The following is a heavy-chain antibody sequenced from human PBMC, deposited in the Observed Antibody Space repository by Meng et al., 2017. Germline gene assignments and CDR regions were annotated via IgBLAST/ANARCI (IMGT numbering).Heavy chain of an antibody. CDR3: ARVTSSYYFDY. Sequence: QVQLQESGPGLVKPSGTLSLTCAVSCGSISSSNWWSWVRQPPGKGLEWIGYIYYSGSTYYNPSLKSLVTISVDTSKNQFSLKLSSVTAADTAVYYCARVTSSYYFDYWGQGTLVTVSS. V-gene: IGHV4-4*02. CDR2: IYYSGST. CDR1: CGSISSSNW. D-gene: IGHD2/OR15-2a*01. J-gene: IGHJ4*02.